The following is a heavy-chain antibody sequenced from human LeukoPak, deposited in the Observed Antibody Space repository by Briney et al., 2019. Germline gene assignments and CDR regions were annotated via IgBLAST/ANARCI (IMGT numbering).Heavy chain of an antibody. CDR2: IYPRDGST. CDR3: ARGPPNWGYDY. D-gene: IGHD7-27*01. Sequence: AASVKVSCKASGYTFTNNYLHWVRQAPGQGLEWMGMIYPRDGSTSYAQNFQGRVTVTRDTSTTTVHMELRGLRSEDTAVYYCARGPPNWGYDYWGPGTLVTVSS. J-gene: IGHJ4*02. CDR1: GYTFTNNY. V-gene: IGHV1-46*01.